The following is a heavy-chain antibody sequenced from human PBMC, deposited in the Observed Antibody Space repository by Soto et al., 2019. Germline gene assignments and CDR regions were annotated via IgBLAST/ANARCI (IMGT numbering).Heavy chain of an antibody. CDR3: TRADLDVVILPDVRPLFDL. V-gene: IGHV1-46*01. CDR1: GYDFFKYN. D-gene: IGHD2-2*03. Sequence: QVQLVQSGAEVKKPGASVKVSCKTSGYDFFKYNMHWVRQAPGQGLEWMGVINPNGGYTRHAQKFQGRVIMTRDTSSKIVYMEWGGLTSAETAMYYCTRADLDVVILPDVRPLFDLWGQGALVTVSS. CDR2: INPNGGYT. J-gene: IGHJ4*02.